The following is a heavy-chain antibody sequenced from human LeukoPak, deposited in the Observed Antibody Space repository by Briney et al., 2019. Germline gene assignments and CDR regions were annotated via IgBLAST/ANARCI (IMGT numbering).Heavy chain of an antibody. CDR1: GGSISSGGYS. CDR3: AGILVVTATDYFQY. J-gene: IGHJ4*01. CDR2: IYHSGST. D-gene: IGHD2-21*02. V-gene: IGHV4-30-2*01. Sequence: SETLSLTCAVSGGSISSGGYSWSWIRQPPGKGLEWIGYIYHSGSTYYNPSLKSRVTISVDRSKNQFSLKLSSVTAADTAVYYCAGILVVTATDYFQYWGQGILVTVSS.